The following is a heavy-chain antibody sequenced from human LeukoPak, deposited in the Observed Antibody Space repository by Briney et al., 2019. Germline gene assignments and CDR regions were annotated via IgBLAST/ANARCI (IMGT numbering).Heavy chain of an antibody. CDR2: ISRSGDNT. CDR1: GFTFSNYA. Sequence: PGGSLRLSCAASGFTFSNYAMSWVRQAPAKGLEWVSGISRSGDNTYYADSVKGRFTISRDNSKNTLYLQMNSLRAEDTAVYYCAKDYRLGDGYNYVDDAFDIWGQGTMVTVSS. CDR3: AKDYRLGDGYNYVDDAFDI. J-gene: IGHJ3*02. V-gene: IGHV3-23*01. D-gene: IGHD5-24*01.